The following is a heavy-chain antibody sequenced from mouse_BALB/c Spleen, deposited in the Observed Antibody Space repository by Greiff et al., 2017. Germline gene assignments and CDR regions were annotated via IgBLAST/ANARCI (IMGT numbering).Heavy chain of an antibody. CDR3: ARFYGNYLGFFDY. D-gene: IGHD2-1*01. V-gene: IGHV5-17*02. Sequence: EVKVVESGGGLVQPGGSRKLSCAASGFTFSSFGMHWVRQAPEKGLEWVAYISSGSSTIYYADTVKGRFTISRDNPKNTLFLQMTSLRSEDTAMYYCARFYGNYLGFFDYWGQGTTLTVSS. CDR1: GFTFSSFG. J-gene: IGHJ2*01. CDR2: ISSGSSTI.